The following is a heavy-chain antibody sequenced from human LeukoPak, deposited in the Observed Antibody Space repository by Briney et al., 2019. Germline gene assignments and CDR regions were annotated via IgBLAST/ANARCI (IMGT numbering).Heavy chain of an antibody. CDR3: ARDPMSGPSNAFDI. CDR1: GFTFSDYW. V-gene: IGHV3-7*01. J-gene: IGHJ3*02. Sequence: PGGSLRLSCATSGFTFSDYWMSWVRRAPGKGLEWVANIKQDGSDKYYVDSVKGRFTISRDNAKNSLYLQMNSLRAEDTAVYYCARDPMSGPSNAFDIWGQGTMVTVSS. D-gene: IGHD6-6*01. CDR2: IKQDGSDK.